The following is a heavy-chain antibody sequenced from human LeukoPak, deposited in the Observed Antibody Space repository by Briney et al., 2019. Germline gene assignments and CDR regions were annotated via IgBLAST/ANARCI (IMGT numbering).Heavy chain of an antibody. D-gene: IGHD6-6*01. CDR3: ASCTPYSSSSSYYYGMDV. CDR2: IIPILGIA. Sequence: GASVKVSCKASGYTFTSYDINWVRQAPGQGLEWMGRIIPILGIANYAQKFQGRVTITADKSTSTAYMELSSLRSEDTAVYYCASCTPYSSSSSYYYGMDVWGQGTTVTVSS. CDR1: GYTFTSYD. J-gene: IGHJ6*02. V-gene: IGHV1-69*04.